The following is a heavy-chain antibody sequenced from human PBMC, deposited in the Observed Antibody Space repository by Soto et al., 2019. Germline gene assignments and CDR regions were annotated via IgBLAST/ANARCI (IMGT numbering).Heavy chain of an antibody. Sequence: GGSLRLSCAASGFTVSSNYMSWVRQAPGKGLEWVSVIYSGGSTYYADSVKGRFTISRDNSKNTLYLQMNSLRAEDTAVYYCARESFSVTIFGVVGGMDVWGQGTTVTVS. CDR1: GFTVSSNY. CDR2: IYSGGST. D-gene: IGHD3-3*01. V-gene: IGHV3-53*01. CDR3: ARESFSVTIFGVVGGMDV. J-gene: IGHJ6*02.